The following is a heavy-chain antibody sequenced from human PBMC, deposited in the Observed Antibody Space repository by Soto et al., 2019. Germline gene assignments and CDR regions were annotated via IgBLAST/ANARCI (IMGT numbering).Heavy chain of an antibody. D-gene: IGHD6-19*01. V-gene: IGHV4-31*03. CDR2: IYYNGNT. CDR1: GDSISSGGYY. Sequence: PSETLSLTCTVSGDSISSGGYYWSWIRQHPGKGLEWIGYIYYNGNTYYNPSLKSRVTISVDTSKNQFSLKLSSVTAADTAVYYCARVIPGIAVAGPAFDIWGQGTMVTVSS. J-gene: IGHJ3*02. CDR3: ARVIPGIAVAGPAFDI.